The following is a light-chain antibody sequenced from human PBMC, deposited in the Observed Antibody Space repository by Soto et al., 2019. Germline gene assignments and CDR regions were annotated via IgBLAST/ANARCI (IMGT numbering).Light chain of an antibody. V-gene: IGLV1-47*01. J-gene: IGLJ3*02. CDR2: RNN. CDR1: RSNIGRNF. CDR3: AAWDHTLHAQV. Sequence: QSVLTQSPSASGTPGQRVTISCSGSRSNIGRNFVYWYQHVPGTAPRLIIQRNNERPSGVPDRFSGSKSGTSVSLAISGLRSDDEATYYCAAWDHTLHAQVFGGGTKLTVL.